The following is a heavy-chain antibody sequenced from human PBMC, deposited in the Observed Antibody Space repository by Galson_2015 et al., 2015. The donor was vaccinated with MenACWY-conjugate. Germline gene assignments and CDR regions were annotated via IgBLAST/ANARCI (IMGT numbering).Heavy chain of an antibody. V-gene: IGHV3-23*01. D-gene: IGHD3-9*01. CDR2: SGRFT. Sequence: SGRFTYYADFVKGRFTISRDNSKNALLLQMNNVRADDTASYYCAKDLVKNYEMLTGYYSDWGQGTLVTVSS. J-gene: IGHJ4*02. CDR3: AKDLVKNYEMLTGYYSD.